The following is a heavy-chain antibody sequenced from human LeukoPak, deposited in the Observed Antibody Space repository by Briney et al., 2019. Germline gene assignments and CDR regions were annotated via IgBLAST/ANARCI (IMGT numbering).Heavy chain of an antibody. V-gene: IGHV3-30-3*01. Sequence: GGSLRLSCAASGFTLSSYWMIWVRQAPGKGLEWVAVISYDGSNKYYADSVKGRFTISRDNSKNTLYLQMNSLRAEDTAVYYCAREHCSSTSCYVGYYYGMDVWGQGTTVTVSS. D-gene: IGHD2-2*01. CDR1: GFTLSSYW. CDR3: AREHCSSTSCYVGYYYGMDV. J-gene: IGHJ6*02. CDR2: ISYDGSNK.